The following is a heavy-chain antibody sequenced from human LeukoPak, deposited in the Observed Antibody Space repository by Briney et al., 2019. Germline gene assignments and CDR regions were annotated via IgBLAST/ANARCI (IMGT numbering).Heavy chain of an antibody. V-gene: IGHV4-39*01. CDR1: GGSISSSSYY. CDR3: ARHFSSGYYNY. CDR2: IYYSGST. Sequence: PSETLSLTCTVSGGSISSSSYYWGWIRPPPGKGLEWIGSIYYSGSTYYNPSLKSRVTISVDTSENQFSLKLSSVTAADTAVYYCARHFSSGYYNYWGQGTLVTVSS. D-gene: IGHD3-22*01. J-gene: IGHJ4*02.